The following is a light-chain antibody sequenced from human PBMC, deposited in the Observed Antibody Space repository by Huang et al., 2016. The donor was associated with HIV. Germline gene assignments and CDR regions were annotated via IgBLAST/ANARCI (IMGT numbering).Light chain of an antibody. CDR1: QSVRSY. CDR2: DAS. Sequence: EIVLTQSPATLSLSPGERATLTCRASQSVRSYLAWYQQKPGQAPRLLIYDASNRATVIPARFSGSGSGTDFTLTIDNLQPEDVAVYYCQQFYSTPGFGQGTNVDI. J-gene: IGKJ1*01. V-gene: IGKV3-11*01. CDR3: QQFYSTPG.